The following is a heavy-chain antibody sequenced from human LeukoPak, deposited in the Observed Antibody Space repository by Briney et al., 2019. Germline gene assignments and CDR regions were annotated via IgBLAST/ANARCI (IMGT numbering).Heavy chain of an antibody. D-gene: IGHD2-2*01. V-gene: IGHV4-39*01. CDR1: GGSISSSSYY. CDR2: IYYSGST. CDR3: ATTPSDIVVVPAARNWFDP. Sequence: PSETLSLTCTVSGGSISSSSYYWGWIRQPPGKGLEWIGSIYYSGSTYYNPSLKSRVTISVDTSKNQFSLKLSSVTAADTAVYYCATTPSDIVVVPAARNWFDPWGQGTLVTVSS. J-gene: IGHJ5*02.